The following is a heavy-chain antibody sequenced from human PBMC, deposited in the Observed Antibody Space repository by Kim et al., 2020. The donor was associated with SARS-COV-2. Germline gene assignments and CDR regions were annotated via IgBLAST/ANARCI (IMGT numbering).Heavy chain of an antibody. D-gene: IGHD2-21*02. CDR3: ATIVVVTATDAFDI. CDR2: ISYDGSNK. V-gene: IGHV3-30*04. CDR1: GFTFSSYA. Sequence: GGSLRLSCAASGFTFSSYAMHWVRQAPGKGLEWVAVISYDGSNKYYADSVKGRFTISRDNSKNTLYLQMNILRAEDTAVYYCATIVVVTATDAFDIWGQGTMVTVSS. J-gene: IGHJ3*02.